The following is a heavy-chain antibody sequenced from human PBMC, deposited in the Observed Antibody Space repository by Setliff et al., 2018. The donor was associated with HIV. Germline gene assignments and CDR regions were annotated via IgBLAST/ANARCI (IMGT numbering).Heavy chain of an antibody. V-gene: IGHV1-18*01. CDR2: ISAYNGDT. D-gene: IGHD2-15*01. CDR3: ARDPGYCSGGRCYGAYFQH. Sequence: ASVKVSCKASGYTFTSYGISWVRQAPGQGLEWMGWISAYNGDTHFEQNLQGRVTMTTDTSTSTAYMELRSLRSDDTAMFYCARDPGYCSGGRCYGAYFQHWGQGTLVTVTS. J-gene: IGHJ1*01. CDR1: GYTFTSYG.